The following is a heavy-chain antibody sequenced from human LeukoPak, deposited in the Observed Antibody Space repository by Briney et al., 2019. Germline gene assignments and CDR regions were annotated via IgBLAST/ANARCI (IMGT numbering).Heavy chain of an antibody. V-gene: IGHV1-2*04. CDR1: GYTFTSYY. Sequence: ALVKVSYKASGYTFTSYYMHWVRQAPGQGLEWMGWINPNSGGTNYAQKFQGWVTMTRDTSISTAYMELSRLRSDDTAVYYCARALGYSYGVSLDYWGQGTLVTVSS. CDR2: INPNSGGT. CDR3: ARALGYSYGVSLDY. J-gene: IGHJ4*02. D-gene: IGHD5-18*01.